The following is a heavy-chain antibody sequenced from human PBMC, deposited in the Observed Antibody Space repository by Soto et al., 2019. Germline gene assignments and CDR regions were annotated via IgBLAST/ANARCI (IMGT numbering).Heavy chain of an antibody. CDR1: GDSVSSNSAA. D-gene: IGHD6-6*01. Sequence: SQTLSLTCVISGDSVSSNSAAWNWIRQSPSRGLEWLGKTYYRSKWFNDYAVSVKSRITINPGTSKNQFSLQLNSVTPEDTAVYYCARGMAARPGDAFDIWGQGTMVTVSS. J-gene: IGHJ3*02. CDR2: TYYRSKWFN. CDR3: ARGMAARPGDAFDI. V-gene: IGHV6-1*01.